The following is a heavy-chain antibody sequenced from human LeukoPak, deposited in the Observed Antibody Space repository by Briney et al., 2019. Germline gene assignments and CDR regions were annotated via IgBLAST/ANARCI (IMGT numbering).Heavy chain of an antibody. CDR3: ARVAGNYYDRAFDI. CDR2: IFYTGGT. D-gene: IGHD1-26*01. J-gene: IGHJ3*02. V-gene: IGHV4-59*01. CDR1: GGPISTYY. Sequence: PSETLSLTCTVSGGPISTYYWSWIRQPPGKGLEWIGYIFYTGGTNYNPSLKSRITISVDTSKNQFSLKLSSVTAADTAVYYCARVAGNYYDRAFDIWGQGTMVTISS.